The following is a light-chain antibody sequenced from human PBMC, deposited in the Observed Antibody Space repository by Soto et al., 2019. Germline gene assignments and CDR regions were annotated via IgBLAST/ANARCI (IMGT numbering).Light chain of an antibody. CDR1: QRVSSY. V-gene: IGKV3-11*01. Sequence: EIVLTQSPATLSLSPGERATLSCRASQRVSSYSAWYQQKPGQAPRLLIYDAYNRATGIPARFSGSGPGTDFTLAISSLEPEDFAVYYCQQRSNWPWTFGQGTKVEIK. CDR2: DAY. J-gene: IGKJ1*01. CDR3: QQRSNWPWT.